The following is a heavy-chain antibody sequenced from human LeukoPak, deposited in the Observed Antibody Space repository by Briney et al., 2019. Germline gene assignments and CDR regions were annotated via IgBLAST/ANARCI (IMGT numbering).Heavy chain of an antibody. Sequence: SETLSLTCTVTGGSISSYYWSWIRQPSGKGLEWIGYIYYSGSTNYNPSLKSRVTISVDTSKNQFSLKLSSVTAADTAVYYCARGSIRFDPWGQGTLVTVSS. J-gene: IGHJ5*02. CDR2: IYYSGST. CDR3: ARGSIRFDP. CDR1: GGSISSYY. V-gene: IGHV4-59*12. D-gene: IGHD2-21*01.